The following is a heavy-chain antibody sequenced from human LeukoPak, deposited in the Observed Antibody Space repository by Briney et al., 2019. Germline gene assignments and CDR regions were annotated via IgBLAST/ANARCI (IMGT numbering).Heavy chain of an antibody. Sequence: PGGSLRLSCAASGFTFKTYGMHWVRQAPGKGLEWVAFIRYDGSNKYYADSVKGRFTISRDNSKNTLYLQMNSLRAEDTAVYYCAKDRERWLQSYFDYWGQGTLVTVSS. D-gene: IGHD5-24*01. J-gene: IGHJ4*02. CDR3: AKDRERWLQSYFDY. CDR1: GFTFKTYG. V-gene: IGHV3-30*02. CDR2: IRYDGSNK.